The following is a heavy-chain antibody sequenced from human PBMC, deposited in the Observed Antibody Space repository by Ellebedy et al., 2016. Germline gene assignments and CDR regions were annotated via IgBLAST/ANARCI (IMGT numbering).Heavy chain of an antibody. CDR1: GFTLSSYW. V-gene: IGHV3-7*03. CDR2: IKEDGSEK. CDR3: ARNRVKLDY. D-gene: IGHD3-16*02. Sequence: GESLKISXAVSGFTLSSYWLTWVRPAPGKGLEWVANIKEDGSEKYYVDSMKGRFTISRDNAKNFLYLQMNSLRAEDTAVYYCARNRVKLDYWGQGTLVTVSS. J-gene: IGHJ4*02.